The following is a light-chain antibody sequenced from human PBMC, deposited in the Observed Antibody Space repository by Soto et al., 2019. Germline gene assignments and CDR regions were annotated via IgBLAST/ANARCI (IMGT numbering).Light chain of an antibody. J-gene: IGLJ1*01. V-gene: IGLV3-1*01. CDR1: KLGTKS. CDR2: QDT. CDR3: QAWDSKTVV. Sequence: SSELTQPPSVSVSPGQTATITCSGAKLGTKSISWYQQKSGQSPVLIIYQDTRRPPGIPVRISASNSGSTATTVTLTISGAQAMDEADYYCQAWDSKTVVFGTGTKVTVL.